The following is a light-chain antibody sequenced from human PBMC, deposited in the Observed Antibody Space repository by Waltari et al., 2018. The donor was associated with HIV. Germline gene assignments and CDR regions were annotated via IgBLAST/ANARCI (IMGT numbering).Light chain of an antibody. V-gene: IGLV3-19*01. Sequence: SSELTQDPAVSVALEQTVKITSQGDTLKRYYASWSQQKPGKAPHLFVYAENTRPSGIPDRFSGSTSGNTAPLTITGAQAEDEADYYCNARDSSDNDVIFGGGTKLTVL. CDR1: TLKRYY. CDR3: NARDSSDNDVI. J-gene: IGLJ2*01. CDR2: AEN.